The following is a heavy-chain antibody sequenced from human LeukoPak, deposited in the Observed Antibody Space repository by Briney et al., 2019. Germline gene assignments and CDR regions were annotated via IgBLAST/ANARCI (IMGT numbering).Heavy chain of an antibody. CDR2: IYTSGST. CDR3: ARDLIGWFGDSQAFDI. Sequence: SGTLSLTCAVSGGSISSSYYYWSWIRQPAGKGLEWIGRIYTSGSTNYNPSLKSRVTMSVDTSKNQFSLKLSSVTAADTAVYYCARDLIGWFGDSQAFDIWGQGTMVTVSS. V-gene: IGHV4-61*02. CDR1: GGSISSSYYY. J-gene: IGHJ3*02. D-gene: IGHD3-10*01.